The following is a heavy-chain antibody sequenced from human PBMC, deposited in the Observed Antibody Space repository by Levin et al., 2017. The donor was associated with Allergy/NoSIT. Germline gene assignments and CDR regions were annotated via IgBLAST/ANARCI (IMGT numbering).Heavy chain of an antibody. Sequence: GGSLRIYCAASGFTFSDYSMNWVRQAPGKGLEWVSSISPNSNYIYYADSLKGRFTISRDNAKSSVFLQMNSLRAEDTALYYCARSGSPDYWGQGTLVTVSS. J-gene: IGHJ4*02. CDR1: GFTFSDYS. CDR2: ISPNSNYI. D-gene: IGHD3-22*01. CDR3: ARSGSPDY. V-gene: IGHV3-21*01.